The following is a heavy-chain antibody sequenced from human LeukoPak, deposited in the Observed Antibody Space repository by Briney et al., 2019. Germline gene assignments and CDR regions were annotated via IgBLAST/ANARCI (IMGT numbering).Heavy chain of an antibody. CDR1: GFTFSSYA. V-gene: IGHV3-7*01. Sequence: GGSLRLSCAASGFTFSSYAMSWVRQAPGKGLEWVANIKQDGSEKYYVDSVKGRFTISRDNAKNSLYLQMNSLRAEDTAVYYCARDQVYWGQGTLVTVSS. CDR3: ARDQVY. J-gene: IGHJ4*02. CDR2: IKQDGSEK.